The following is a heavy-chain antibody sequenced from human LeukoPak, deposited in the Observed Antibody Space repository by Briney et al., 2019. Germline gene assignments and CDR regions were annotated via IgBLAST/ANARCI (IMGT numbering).Heavy chain of an antibody. Sequence: PSETLSLTCTVSGGSISSYYWSWIRQPAGKGLEWIGRIYPSGSTNYNPSLKSRVTMSVDTSKNQFSLKLSSVTAADTAVYYCARDAIPTFSGYYYYYMDVWGKGTTVTVSS. V-gene: IGHV4-4*07. CDR3: ARDAIPTFSGYYYYYMDV. CDR1: GGSISSYY. CDR2: IYPSGST. J-gene: IGHJ6*03. D-gene: IGHD2-8*02.